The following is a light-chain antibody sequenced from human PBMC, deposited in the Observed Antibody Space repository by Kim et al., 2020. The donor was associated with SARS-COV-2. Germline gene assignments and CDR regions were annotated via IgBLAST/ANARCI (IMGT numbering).Light chain of an antibody. CDR1: QSVSSSY. J-gene: IGKJ2*01. V-gene: IGKV3-20*01. CDR2: GAS. Sequence: SPVERATPSSKASQSVSSSYLAWYQQKPGQAPRLLIYGASSRATGIPDRFSGSGSGTDFTLTISRLEPEDFAVYYCQQYGSSPMYTFGQGTKLEI. CDR3: QQYGSSPMYT.